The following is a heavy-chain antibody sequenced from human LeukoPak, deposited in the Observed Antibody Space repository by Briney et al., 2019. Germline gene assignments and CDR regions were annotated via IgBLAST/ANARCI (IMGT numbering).Heavy chain of an antibody. CDR3: ARLLSPAYFDS. CDR1: GFAFSSYW. Sequence: GGSLRLSCAASGFAFSSYWMHWVRQAPGKGLVWVSRINSDGYRTNSADSVKGRFTISRDNNKNTLYLQMNSLRAEDTAMYYCARLLSPAYFDSWGQGTLVTVSS. CDR2: INSDGYRT. D-gene: IGHD3-10*01. J-gene: IGHJ4*02. V-gene: IGHV3-74*01.